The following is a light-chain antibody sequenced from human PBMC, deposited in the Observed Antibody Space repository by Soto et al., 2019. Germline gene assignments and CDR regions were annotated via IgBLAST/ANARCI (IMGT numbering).Light chain of an antibody. J-gene: IGKJ4*01. V-gene: IGKV2-28*01. CDR3: MQALQTPLT. CDR1: XXXXXXXXXXX. CDR2: LGS. Sequence: DVVMTQSPLSLPVTPGEPASISCRSXXXXXXXXXXXXLDWFLQRPGQSPQVLIYLGSNRAPGVPDRFSGSGSGTDFTLKISRXEAEDVGVYYCMQALQTPLTFGGGTKVEIK.